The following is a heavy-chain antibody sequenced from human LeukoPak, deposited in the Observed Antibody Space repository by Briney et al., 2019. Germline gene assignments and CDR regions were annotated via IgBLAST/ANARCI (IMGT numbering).Heavy chain of an antibody. D-gene: IGHD6-25*01. V-gene: IGHV4-34*01. J-gene: IGHJ4*02. CDR2: INHSGST. Sequence: SQTLSLTCAVYGGSFSGYYWSWIRQPPGQGLDWIGEINHSGSTNYNPSLKSRVTISVDTSKNQFSLKLSSVTAADTAVYYCARGRLSGYPDYWGQGTLVTVSS. CDR1: GGSFSGYY. CDR3: ARGRLSGYPDY.